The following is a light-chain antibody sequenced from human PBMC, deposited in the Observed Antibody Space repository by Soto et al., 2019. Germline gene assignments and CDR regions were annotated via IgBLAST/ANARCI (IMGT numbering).Light chain of an antibody. V-gene: IGLV2-11*01. CDR2: EVS. J-gene: IGLJ3*02. CDR1: SSDVGNYNY. Sequence: QSALTQPRSVSGSPGQSVTISCTGTSSDVGNYNYVSWYQQYPGKAPKLMIYEVSKRPSGVPDRFSGSKSGNTASLTISGLQTEDEADYYCCSYAGSFTWLFSGGTKLTVL. CDR3: CSYAGSFTWL.